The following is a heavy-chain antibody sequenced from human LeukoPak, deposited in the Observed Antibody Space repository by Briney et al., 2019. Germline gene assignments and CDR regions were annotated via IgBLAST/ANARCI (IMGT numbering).Heavy chain of an antibody. D-gene: IGHD3/OR15-3a*01. CDR3: ARDLDPLNY. V-gene: IGHV3-48*01. Sequence: PGGSLRLSCAASGFTFSGYNLNWVRQAPGKGLEWVSYISSSGSTIYYADSVKGRFTISRDNATNSLFLQMNSLRAEDTAVYYCARDLDPLNYWGQGTLVTVSS. CDR2: ISSSGSTI. J-gene: IGHJ4*02. CDR1: GFTFSGYN.